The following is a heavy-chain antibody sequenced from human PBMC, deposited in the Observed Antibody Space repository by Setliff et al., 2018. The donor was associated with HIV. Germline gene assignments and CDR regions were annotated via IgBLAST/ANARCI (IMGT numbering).Heavy chain of an antibody. CDR1: GLIFSSYE. J-gene: IGHJ4*02. Sequence: PGESLRLSCAASGLIFSSYEMNWVRQAPGKGLEWISFIGGHGSIIHYADSVKGRFTISRDNAKNSVYLQMHSLRVEDTAVYYCAAVPWGHSSLIIDHWGQGTPVTVSS. CDR3: AAVPWGHSSLIIDH. V-gene: IGHV3-48*03. D-gene: IGHD3-16*01. CDR2: IGGHGSII.